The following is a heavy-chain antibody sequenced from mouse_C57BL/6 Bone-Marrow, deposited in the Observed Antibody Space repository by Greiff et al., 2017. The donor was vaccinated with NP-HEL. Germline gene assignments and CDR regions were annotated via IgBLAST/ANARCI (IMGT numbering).Heavy chain of an antibody. CDR3: TTGYYGSSYWYFDV. CDR2: IDPEDGDT. J-gene: IGHJ1*03. CDR1: GFNITDYY. V-gene: IGHV14-1*01. D-gene: IGHD1-1*01. Sequence: EVKLVESGAELVRPGASVKLSCTASGFNITDYYMHWVKQRPEQGLEWIGRIDPEDGDTESAPKFQGKATMTADTSSNTAYLQLSSLTSEDTAVYYGTTGYYGSSYWYFDVWGTGTTVTVSS.